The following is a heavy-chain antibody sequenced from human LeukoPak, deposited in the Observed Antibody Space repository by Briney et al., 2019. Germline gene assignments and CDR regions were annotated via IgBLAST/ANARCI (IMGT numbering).Heavy chain of an antibody. V-gene: IGHV4-39*01. D-gene: IGHD3-3*01. CDR1: GGSISSSSYY. J-gene: IGHJ6*02. Sequence: PSETLSLTCTVSGGSISSSSYYWGWIRQPPGKGLEWIGSIYYSGSTYYNPSLKSRVTISVDTSKNQFSLKLSSVTAADTAVYYCARHLEAHYDFWSGYYYYYGMDVWGQGTTVTVSS. CDR3: ARHLEAHYDFWSGYYYYYGMDV. CDR2: IYYSGST.